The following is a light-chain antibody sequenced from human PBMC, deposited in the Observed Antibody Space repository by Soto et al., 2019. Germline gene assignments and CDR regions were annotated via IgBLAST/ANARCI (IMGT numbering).Light chain of an antibody. CDR2: DAS. V-gene: IGKV3-15*01. CDR1: QRVNTN. CDR3: QQYNNWPPWT. J-gene: IGKJ1*01. Sequence: EIVLTQSPSALSLSPGERATLSCRASQRVNTNLAWYQQKPGQAPRLLISDASTRATGSPARFSGSGSGTEFTLTISSLQYEDFAVYYCQQYNNWPPWTFGQGTKVDIK.